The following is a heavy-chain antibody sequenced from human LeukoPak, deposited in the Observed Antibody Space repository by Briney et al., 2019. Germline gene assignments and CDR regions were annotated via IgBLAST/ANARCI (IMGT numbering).Heavy chain of an antibody. CDR3: ARDRSGYSEYYFDY. J-gene: IGHJ4*02. V-gene: IGHV4-4*07. CDR1: GGSTNTYC. D-gene: IGHD5-12*01. CDR2: IYPSGST. Sequence: SETLSLTCTVSGGSTNTYCWSWIRQPPEKGLEWIGRIYPSGSTYYNPSLKSRITIPIDKSKNQFSLRLTSVTAADTAVYYCARDRSGYSEYYFDYWGQGSLVTVSS.